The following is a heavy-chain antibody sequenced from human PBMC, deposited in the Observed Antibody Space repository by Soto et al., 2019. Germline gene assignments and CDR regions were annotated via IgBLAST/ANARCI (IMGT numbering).Heavy chain of an antibody. V-gene: IGHV3-13*01. Sequence: GGSLRLSCAASGFTFSSYDMHWVRQATGKGLEWVSAIGTAGDTYYPGSVKGRFTISRENAKNSLYIQMNSLRAGDTAVYYCARGCSSTSCPSGYYYYMDVWGKGTTVTVSS. CDR2: IGTAGDT. CDR1: GFTFSSYD. CDR3: ARGCSSTSCPSGYYYYMDV. J-gene: IGHJ6*03. D-gene: IGHD2-2*01.